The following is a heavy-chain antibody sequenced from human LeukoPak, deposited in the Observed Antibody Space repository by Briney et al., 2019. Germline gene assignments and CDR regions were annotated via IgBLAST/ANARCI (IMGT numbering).Heavy chain of an antibody. CDR2: ISSSSSYI. V-gene: IGHV3-21*01. CDR1: GFTFSSYS. CDR3: SSDLSDSSGY. Sequence: GGSLRLSCAASGFTFSSYSMNWVRQAPGKGLEWVSSISSSSSYIYYADSVKGRFTISRDNAKNSLYLQMNSLRADGTAVYYCSSDLSDSSGYWGQGTLVTVSS. D-gene: IGHD3-22*01. J-gene: IGHJ4*02.